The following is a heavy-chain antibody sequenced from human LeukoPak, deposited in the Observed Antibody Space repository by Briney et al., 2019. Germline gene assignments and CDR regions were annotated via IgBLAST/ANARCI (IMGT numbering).Heavy chain of an antibody. Sequence: GGSLRLSCAASGFTVSTYYMTWVRQAPGKGLECVSVIHSGGSTYYADSVKGRFTVSRDNSKNTLYLQMNSLRAEDTAMYYCARGLGYCTSTTCLLPCDNWGQGNLVSVSS. CDR2: IHSGGST. D-gene: IGHD2-2*01. V-gene: IGHV3-53*01. CDR1: GFTVSTYY. J-gene: IGHJ4*02. CDR3: ARGLGYCTSTTCLLPCDN.